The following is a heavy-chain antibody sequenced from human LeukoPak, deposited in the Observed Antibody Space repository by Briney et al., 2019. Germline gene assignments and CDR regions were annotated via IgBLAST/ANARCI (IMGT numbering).Heavy chain of an antibody. CDR3: TRQAIVGAN. CDR1: GFTFSDSA. V-gene: IGHV3-73*01. Sequence: GGSLRLSCAASGFTFSDSAMHWVRQASGKGLEWVGRIRSKANSYATAYAASVKGRFTISRDDSKNTAYLQMNSLKTEDTAVYYCTRQAIVGANWGQGTLVTVSS. CDR2: IRSKANSYAT. D-gene: IGHD1-26*01. J-gene: IGHJ4*02.